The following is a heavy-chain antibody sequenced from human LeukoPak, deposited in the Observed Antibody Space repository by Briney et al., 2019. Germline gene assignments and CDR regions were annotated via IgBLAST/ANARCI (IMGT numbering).Heavy chain of an antibody. Sequence: GGSLRLSCAASGFSVSSNYMSWVRQAPGKGLEWVSVIYSGGSTYYADSVKGRFTISRDNSKNTLYLQMNSLRAEDTAVYYCAKAFSYSGTSFDAFDIWGQGTMVTVSS. V-gene: IGHV3-53*01. J-gene: IGHJ3*02. CDR2: IYSGGST. D-gene: IGHD3-10*01. CDR3: AKAFSYSGTSFDAFDI. CDR1: GFSVSSNY.